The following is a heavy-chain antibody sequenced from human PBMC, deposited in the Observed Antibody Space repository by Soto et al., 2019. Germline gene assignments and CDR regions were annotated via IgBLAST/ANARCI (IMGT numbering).Heavy chain of an antibody. Sequence: SLRLSCAASGFTFSSYSMNWVRQAPGKGLEWVSSISSSSSYIYYADSVKGRFTISRDNAKNSLYLQMNSLRAEDTAVYYCARLGGYRYYYYGMDVWGQGTTVTVSS. V-gene: IGHV3-21*01. D-gene: IGHD5-12*01. CDR3: ARLGGYRYYYYGMDV. J-gene: IGHJ6*02. CDR2: ISSSSSYI. CDR1: GFTFSSYS.